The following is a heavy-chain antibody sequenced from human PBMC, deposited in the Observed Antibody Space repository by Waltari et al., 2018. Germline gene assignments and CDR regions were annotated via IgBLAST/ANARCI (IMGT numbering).Heavy chain of an antibody. CDR3: ARRRGYSSGWRAEYFQH. Sequence: QVQLQQWGAGLLKPSETLSLTCAVYGGSFSGYYWSWIRQPPGKGLEWIGEINHSGSTNYNPSLKSRVTISVDTSKNQFSLKLSSVTAADTAVYYCARRRGYSSGWRAEYFQHWGQGTLVTVSS. D-gene: IGHD6-19*01. CDR2: INHSGST. V-gene: IGHV4-34*01. J-gene: IGHJ1*01. CDR1: GGSFSGYY.